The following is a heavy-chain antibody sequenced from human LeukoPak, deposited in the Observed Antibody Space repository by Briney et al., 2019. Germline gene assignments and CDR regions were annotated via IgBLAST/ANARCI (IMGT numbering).Heavy chain of an antibody. J-gene: IGHJ4*02. CDR2: ISGSGGST. V-gene: IGHV3-23*01. Sequence: GGSLRLSCAASGFTFSSYAMSWVRQAPGKGLEWVSAISGSGGSTYYADSVKGRFTISRDNSKNTLYLQMNSLRAEDTAVYYCAKARRDGYNPKGYYFDYWGQGTLVTVYS. D-gene: IGHD5-24*01. CDR3: AKARRDGYNPKGYYFDY. CDR1: GFTFSSYA.